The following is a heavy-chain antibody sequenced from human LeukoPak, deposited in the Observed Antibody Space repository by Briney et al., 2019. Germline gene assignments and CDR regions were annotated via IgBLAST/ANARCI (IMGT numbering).Heavy chain of an antibody. CDR3: ARGRYCSADICSGGDAFDI. CDR2: IYTRGST. CDR1: GGSINNCY. J-gene: IGHJ3*02. Sequence: PSETLSLTCTVSGGSINNCYWSWIRQPAGKGLEWIGRIYTRGSTNYNPSLKSRVTMSVDTSKTHFSLTLSSVTAADTAVYYCARGRYCSADICSGGDAFDIWGQGTMVSVSS. V-gene: IGHV4-4*07. D-gene: IGHD2-15*01.